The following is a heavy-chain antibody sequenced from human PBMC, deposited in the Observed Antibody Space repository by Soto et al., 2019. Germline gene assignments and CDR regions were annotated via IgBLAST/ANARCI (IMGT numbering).Heavy chain of an antibody. CDR2: ISYSGST. D-gene: IGHD2-15*01. Sequence: SQTLSLTCTVSGGSISSYFWTWIRLPPGKGLEWIGYISYSGSTNYNPSLKSRVTISTHTSKNQFSLKLSSVTAADTAVYYCARAEYWGQNYYYYMDVWGKGTTVTVSS. J-gene: IGHJ6*03. CDR3: ARAEYWGQNYYYYMDV. CDR1: GGSISSYF. V-gene: IGHV4-59*01.